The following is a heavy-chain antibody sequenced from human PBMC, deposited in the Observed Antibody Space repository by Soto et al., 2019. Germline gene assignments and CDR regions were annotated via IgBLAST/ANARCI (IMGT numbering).Heavy chain of an antibody. J-gene: IGHJ6*02. D-gene: IGHD6-19*01. Sequence: PLETLSLTCTVSGGSISSSSYYWGWIRQPPGKGLEWIGSIYYSGSTYYNPSLKSRVTISVDTSKNQFSLKLSSVTAADTAVYYCASLGAAGIIKNYYYYYGMDVWGQGTTVTVSS. V-gene: IGHV4-39*01. CDR2: IYYSGST. CDR1: GGSISSSSYY. CDR3: ASLGAAGIIKNYYYYYGMDV.